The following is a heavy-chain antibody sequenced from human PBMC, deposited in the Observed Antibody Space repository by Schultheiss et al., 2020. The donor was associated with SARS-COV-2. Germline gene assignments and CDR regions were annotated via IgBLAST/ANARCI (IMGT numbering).Heavy chain of an antibody. CDR2: INHRGTT. J-gene: IGHJ5*02. V-gene: IGHV4-34*01. Sequence: SETLSLTCAVYGGSFSGYSWSWIRQPPGKVLEWIGEINHRGTTNYNPSLRSRVTISVDTSKNQFSLKLNSVTAADTAVYYCARSHRRGWFDPWGQGTLVTVSS. D-gene: IGHD3-10*01. CDR3: ARSHRRGWFDP. CDR1: GGSFSGYS.